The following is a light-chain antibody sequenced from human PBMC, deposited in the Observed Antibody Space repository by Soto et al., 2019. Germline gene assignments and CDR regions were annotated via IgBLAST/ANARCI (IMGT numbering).Light chain of an antibody. Sequence: QSALTQPASVSGSPGQSITISCTGTTNDVGGYNYVSWYQQHPGKAPKLLIFEVSGRPSGVSSRFSGSKSGNAASLTISGLQAEDEADYYCSSYTGSSSSWLFGGGTKLTVL. CDR1: TNDVGGYNY. CDR3: SSYTGSSSSWL. J-gene: IGLJ3*02. V-gene: IGLV2-14*01. CDR2: EVS.